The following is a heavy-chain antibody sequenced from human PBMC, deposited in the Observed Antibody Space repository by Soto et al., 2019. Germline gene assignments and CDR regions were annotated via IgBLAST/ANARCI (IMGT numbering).Heavy chain of an antibody. Sequence: SETLSLTCTVSGGSISSGGYYWSWIRQHPGKGLEWIGYIYYSGSTYYNPSLKSRVTISVDTSKNQFSLKLSSVTAADTAVYYCARVENPFDYYDSLGYFDYWGQGTLVTVSS. CDR2: IYYSGST. D-gene: IGHD3-22*01. V-gene: IGHV4-31*03. J-gene: IGHJ4*02. CDR3: ARVENPFDYYDSLGYFDY. CDR1: GGSISSGGYY.